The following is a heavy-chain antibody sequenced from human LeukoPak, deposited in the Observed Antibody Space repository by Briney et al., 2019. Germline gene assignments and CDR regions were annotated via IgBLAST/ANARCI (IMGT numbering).Heavy chain of an antibody. D-gene: IGHD2-2*01. CDR3: AREECSSTSCWFDP. V-gene: IGHV1-8*03. CDR2: MNPNSGNT. CDR1: GYTFTSYD. Sequence: ASVKASCKASGYTFTSYDINWVRQATGQGLEWMGWMNPNSGNTGYAQKFQGRVTITRNTSISTAYMELSSLRSEDTAVYYCAREECSSTSCWFDPWGQGTLVTVSS. J-gene: IGHJ5*02.